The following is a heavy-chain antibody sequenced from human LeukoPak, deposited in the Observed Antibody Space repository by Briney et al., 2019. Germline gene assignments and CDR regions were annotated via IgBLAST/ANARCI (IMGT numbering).Heavy chain of an antibody. Sequence: ASVKVSCKASGGTFSSYAISWVRQAPGQGLEWVGGIIPIFGTANYAQKFQGRVTITTDESTSTAYMELRSLRSDDTAVYYCARDWVAAADDAFDIWGQGTMVTVSS. CDR1: GGTFSSYA. CDR3: ARDWVAAADDAFDI. CDR2: IIPIFGTA. V-gene: IGHV1-69*05. D-gene: IGHD6-13*01. J-gene: IGHJ3*02.